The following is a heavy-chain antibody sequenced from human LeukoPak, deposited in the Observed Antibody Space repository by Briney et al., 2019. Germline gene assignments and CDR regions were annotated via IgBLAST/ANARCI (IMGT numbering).Heavy chain of an antibody. CDR3: ARHGVLPYFDWLLNPKPYDAFDI. D-gene: IGHD3-9*01. CDR1: GGSFSGYY. V-gene: IGHV4-34*01. Sequence: PSETLSLTCAVYGGSFSGYYWSGLRQPPGKGLEWIGEINHSGSTNYNPSLKSRVAISVDTSKNHFSLKLSSVTAADTAVYYCARHGVLPYFDWLLNPKPYDAFDIWGQGTIVTFSS. CDR2: INHSGST. J-gene: IGHJ3*02.